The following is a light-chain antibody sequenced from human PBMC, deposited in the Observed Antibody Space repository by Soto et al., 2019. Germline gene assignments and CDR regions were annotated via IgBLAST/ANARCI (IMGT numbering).Light chain of an antibody. V-gene: IGKV3-15*01. CDR2: GAS. CDR3: QQYNKWPLS. J-gene: IGKJ4*01. Sequence: EIVMTQSPATLSVSPGERATLSCWASQSVSSSFAWYQQKPGQAPRLLIYGASTRATGIPARFSGSGSGTVFTFNISSLQSEDLAVYFCQQYNKWPLSFGGGTKVDIK. CDR1: QSVSSS.